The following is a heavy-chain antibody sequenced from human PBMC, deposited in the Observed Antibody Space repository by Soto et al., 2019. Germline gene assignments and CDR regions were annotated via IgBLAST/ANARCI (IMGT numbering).Heavy chain of an antibody. V-gene: IGHV3-15*01. CDR1: VFTFSNVW. J-gene: IGHJ4*02. CDR2: IKSKTDGGTT. CDR3: STAPISL. Sequence: WWSLRLSCLVSVFTFSNVWMSWGRQAPGKGLEWVGRIKSKTDGGTTNYAAPVKGRFTISRDDSKNTLYLQMNSLKTEDTAVYFCSTAPISLWGQGTLVTVSS.